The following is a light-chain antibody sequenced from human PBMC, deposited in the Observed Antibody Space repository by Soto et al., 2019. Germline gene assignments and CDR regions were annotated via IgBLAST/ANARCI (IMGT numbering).Light chain of an antibody. J-gene: IGLJ2*01. CDR1: TSDVGGYNY. CDR3: SSYTSSGTIVV. Sequence: QSVLTQPASVSGSPGQSITISCTGTTSDVGGYNYVSWYQQHPGKAPKLMICEVSNRPSGVSNRFSGSKSGNTASLTISGLQAEDEADYYCSSYTSSGTIVVFGGGTKLTVL. V-gene: IGLV2-14*01. CDR2: EVS.